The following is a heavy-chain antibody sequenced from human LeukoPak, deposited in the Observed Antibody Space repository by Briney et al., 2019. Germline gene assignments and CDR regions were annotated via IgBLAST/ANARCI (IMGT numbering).Heavy chain of an antibody. D-gene: IGHD6-19*01. CDR3: AREMRASGWKPSDY. Sequence: GGSLRLSCAASGFTFSNYEMNWVRQAPGKGLEWVSSISGSSSYIYYADSVKGRFTISRDNAKNSLYLQMNSLRAEDTAVYYCAREMRASGWKPSDYWGQGTLVTVSS. CDR2: ISGSSSYI. CDR1: GFTFSNYE. V-gene: IGHV3-21*01. J-gene: IGHJ4*02.